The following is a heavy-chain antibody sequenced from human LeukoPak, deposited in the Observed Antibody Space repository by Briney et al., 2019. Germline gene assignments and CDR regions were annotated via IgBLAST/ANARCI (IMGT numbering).Heavy chain of an antibody. CDR1: GFTFSSYE. J-gene: IGHJ4*02. D-gene: IGHD3-10*01. CDR3: ARDRFYYYGSGYNDY. CDR2: ISSSGSTI. V-gene: IGHV3-48*03. Sequence: GGSLRLSCAASGFTFSSYEMNWVRQAPGKGLEWVSYISSSGSTIYYADSVKGRFTISRDNAKNSLYLQMNSLRAEDTAVYYCARDRFYYYGSGYNDYWGQGTLVTVSS.